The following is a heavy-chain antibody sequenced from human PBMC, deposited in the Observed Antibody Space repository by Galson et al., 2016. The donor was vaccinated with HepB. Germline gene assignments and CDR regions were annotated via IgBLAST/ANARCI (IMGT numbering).Heavy chain of an antibody. CDR1: GFSFSDHF. CDR2: STIKASGYTT. D-gene: IGHD2-21*02. V-gene: IGHV3-72*01. CDR3: RGYRYFYGMEV. J-gene: IGHJ6*02. Sequence: SLRLSCAASGFSFSDHFMDWVRQAPGKGLEWVGRSTIKASGYTTEYAASVKGRFTISGDDSKNSLYLQMNSLKTEGTAVYYCRGYRYFYGMEVWGQGTTVTVSS.